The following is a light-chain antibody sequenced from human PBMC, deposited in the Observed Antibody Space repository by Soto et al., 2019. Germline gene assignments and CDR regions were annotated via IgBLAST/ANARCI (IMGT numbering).Light chain of an antibody. CDR1: QNIRSY. J-gene: IGKJ2*01. V-gene: IGKV1-39*01. Sequence: DIQMTQSPSSLSASVGDRVTITCRTSQNIRSYLKWYQQKPGKAPKLLISAASSLDSGLPSRFRGSGCGTDFTLTITSLPPEAVDTDYCHWRYSTPPYTFGQGTKLEIK. CDR3: HWRYSTPPYT. CDR2: AAS.